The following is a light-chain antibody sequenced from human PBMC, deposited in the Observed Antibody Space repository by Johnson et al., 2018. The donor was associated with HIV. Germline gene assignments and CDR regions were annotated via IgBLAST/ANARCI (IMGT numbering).Light chain of an antibody. J-gene: IGLJ1*01. CDR2: ENN. CDR3: GTWDSSLSAYV. V-gene: IGLV1-51*02. Sequence: TQPPSVSAAPGQKVTISCSGSSSNIGNNYVSWYQQLPGTAPQLLIYENNKRPSGIPDRFSGSKSGTSATLGITGLQTGDEADYHCGTWDSSLSAYVFGTGTKVTVL. CDR1: SSNIGNNY.